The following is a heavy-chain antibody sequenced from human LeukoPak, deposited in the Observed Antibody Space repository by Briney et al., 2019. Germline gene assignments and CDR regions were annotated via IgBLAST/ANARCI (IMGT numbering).Heavy chain of an antibody. CDR3: ARWRYDFWSGYSDY. CDR1: GYIFTVYG. V-gene: IGHV1-18*01. J-gene: IGHJ4*02. Sequence: GASVKVSCKVSGYIFTVYGISWVRQAPGQGLEWMGWINTFSGSTYYAQKFQGRVTMTTDTSTSTACMDLRSLRSDDTAVYYCARWRYDFWSGYSDYWGQGTLVTVSS. D-gene: IGHD3-3*01. CDR2: INTFSGST.